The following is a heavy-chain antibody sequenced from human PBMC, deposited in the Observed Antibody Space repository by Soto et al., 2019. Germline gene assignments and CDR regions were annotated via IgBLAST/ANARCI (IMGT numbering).Heavy chain of an antibody. CDR2: IIPIFGTA. CDR1: GGTFSSYA. Sequence: ASVKVSCKASGGTFSSYAISWVRQAPGQGLEWMGGIIPIFGTANYAQKFQGRVTITADESTSTAYMELSSLRSEDTAVYYCASPLTIFGVVDYGMDVWGQGTTVTVSS. D-gene: IGHD3-3*01. V-gene: IGHV1-69*13. CDR3: ASPLTIFGVVDYGMDV. J-gene: IGHJ6*02.